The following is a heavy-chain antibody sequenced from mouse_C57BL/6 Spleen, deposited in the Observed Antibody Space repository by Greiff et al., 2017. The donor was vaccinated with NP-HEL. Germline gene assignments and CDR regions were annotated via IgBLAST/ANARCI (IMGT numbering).Heavy chain of an antibody. CDR2: IRLKSDNYAT. J-gene: IGHJ3*01. D-gene: IGHD4-1*01. V-gene: IGHV6-3*01. CDR1: GFTFSNYW. CDR3: TELGRSLFAY. Sequence: EVKLEESGGGLVQPGGSMKLSCVASGFTFSNYWMNWVRQSPEKGLEWVAQIRLKSDNYATHYAESVKGRFTISRDDSKSSVYLQMNNLRAEDTGIYYCTELGRSLFAYWGQGTLVTVSA.